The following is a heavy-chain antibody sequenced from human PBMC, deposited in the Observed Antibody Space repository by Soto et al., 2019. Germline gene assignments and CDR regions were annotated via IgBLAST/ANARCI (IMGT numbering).Heavy chain of an antibody. V-gene: IGHV4-31*03. Sequence: SETLSLTCTVSDGSISTCGYYWSWIRQHPGKGLEWIGYIYYSGSTYYNPSLKSRVTISVDTSKNQFSLKLSPVTAADTAVYYCAAHPGYSCTFNWFDPWGQGTLVTVSS. CDR3: AAHPGYSCTFNWFDP. CDR2: IYYSGST. D-gene: IGHD6-13*01. J-gene: IGHJ5*02. CDR1: DGSISTCGYY.